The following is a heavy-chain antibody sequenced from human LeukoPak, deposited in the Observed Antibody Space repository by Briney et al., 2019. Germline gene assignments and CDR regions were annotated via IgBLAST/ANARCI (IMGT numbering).Heavy chain of an antibody. Sequence: ASVKVSCKASGYTFTSYGISWVRQAPGQGLEWMGWISAYNGNTNYAQKLQGRVTMTTGTSTSTAYMELRSLRSDDTAVYYCARDGSIAARPLPDYWGQGTLVTVSS. J-gene: IGHJ4*02. CDR3: ARDGSIAARPLPDY. CDR1: GYTFTSYG. CDR2: ISAYNGNT. D-gene: IGHD6-6*01. V-gene: IGHV1-18*01.